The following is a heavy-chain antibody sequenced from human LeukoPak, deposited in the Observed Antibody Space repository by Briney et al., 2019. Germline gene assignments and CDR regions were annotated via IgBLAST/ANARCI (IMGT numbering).Heavy chain of an antibody. CDR1: GVTFSNAW. D-gene: IGHD4-11*01. CDR2: IKSKTDGGTT. V-gene: IGHV3-15*01. J-gene: IGHJ4*02. Sequence: PGGSLRLSCAASGVTFSNAWMSCVCQAPGKGLEWGGGIKSKTDGGTTDYTAPVKGRFTISRDDSKNTLYLQMNSLKSEDTAVYYCTTDSHSFWGQGTLVTVSS. CDR3: TTDSHSF.